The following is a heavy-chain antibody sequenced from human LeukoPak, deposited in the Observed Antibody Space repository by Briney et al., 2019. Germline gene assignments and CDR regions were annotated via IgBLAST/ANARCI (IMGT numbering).Heavy chain of an antibody. CDR2: ISWNSGSI. CDR1: GFTFSSYG. CDR3: AKDKGFGELSYWYFDL. J-gene: IGHJ2*01. D-gene: IGHD3-10*01. V-gene: IGHV3-9*01. Sequence: GRSLRLSCAASGFTFSSYGMHWVRQAPGKGLEWVSGISWNSGSIGYADSVKGRFTISRDNAKNSLYLQMNSLRAEDTALYYCAKDKGFGELSYWYFDLWGRGTLVTVSS.